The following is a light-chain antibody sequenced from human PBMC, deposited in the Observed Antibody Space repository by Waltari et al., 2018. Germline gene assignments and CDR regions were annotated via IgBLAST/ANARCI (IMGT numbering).Light chain of an antibody. CDR3: AVWDDSLNGWV. J-gene: IGLJ3*02. CDR1: SSNPAINT. CDR2: RNN. V-gene: IGLV1-44*01. Sequence: QSVLTQPPSASGTPGQRVTTSCSGSSSNPAINTVHWYQQLPGTAPKLLIYRNNQRPSGVPDRFSGSKSGTSASLAISGLQSEDEADYYCAVWDDSLNGWVFGGGTKLTVL.